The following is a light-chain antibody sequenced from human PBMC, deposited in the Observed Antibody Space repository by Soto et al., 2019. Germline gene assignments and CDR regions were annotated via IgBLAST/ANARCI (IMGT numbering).Light chain of an antibody. CDR3: QQYSSYPYT. CDR2: AAS. CDR1: QGISSW. V-gene: IGKV1D-16*01. Sequence: DIQMTQSPSSLSASVGDRVTITCRASQGISSWLAWYQQKPEKALKSLIYAASSLQSWVPSRFRGSGSGTDFTLTISSLQTEDFATYYCQQYSSYPYTFGQGTKLEIK. J-gene: IGKJ2*01.